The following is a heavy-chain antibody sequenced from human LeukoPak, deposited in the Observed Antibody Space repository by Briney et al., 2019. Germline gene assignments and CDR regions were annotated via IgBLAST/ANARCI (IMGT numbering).Heavy chain of an antibody. Sequence: PSETLSLTCTVSGYSIRSGYYWSWIRQPAGKGLEWIGRISSSGSTNYNPSLKSRVTISVDTSKNQFSLKLSSVTAADTAVYFCARGPYSYDSSGAFDIWGQGTMVTVSS. CDR3: ARGPYSYDSSGAFDI. CDR1: GYSIRSGYY. CDR2: ISSSGST. D-gene: IGHD3-22*01. J-gene: IGHJ3*02. V-gene: IGHV4-38-2*02.